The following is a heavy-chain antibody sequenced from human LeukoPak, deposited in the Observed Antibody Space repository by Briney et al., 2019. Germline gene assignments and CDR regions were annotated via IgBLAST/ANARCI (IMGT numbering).Heavy chain of an antibody. CDR1: GDSINSGHY. CDR2: MYHSGST. J-gene: IGHJ4*02. CDR3: ARDRVQFNY. V-gene: IGHV4-38-2*02. D-gene: IGHD1-1*01. Sequence: SETLSLTCGVSGDSINSGHYWGWIRPPPGKGLEWIGSMYHSGSTYYNPSLKSRVTISVDTSKNQFSLKLSSVTAADTAVYYCARDRVQFNYWGQGTLVTVSS.